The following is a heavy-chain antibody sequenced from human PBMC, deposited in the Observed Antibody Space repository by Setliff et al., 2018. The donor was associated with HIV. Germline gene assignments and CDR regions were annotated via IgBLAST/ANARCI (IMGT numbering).Heavy chain of an antibody. CDR3: AREIGDYYDSSGYYPPTDYYYGMDV. J-gene: IGHJ6*02. V-gene: IGHV1-18*01. CDR1: GYTFTSYD. CDR2: ISAYNGNT. Sequence: RASVKVSCKASGYTFTSYDISWVRQAPGQGLEWMGWISAYNGNTNYAQKLQGRVTMTTDTSTSTACMELRSLRSDDTAVYYCAREIGDYYDSSGYYPPTDYYYGMDVWGQGTTVTVSS. D-gene: IGHD3-22*01.